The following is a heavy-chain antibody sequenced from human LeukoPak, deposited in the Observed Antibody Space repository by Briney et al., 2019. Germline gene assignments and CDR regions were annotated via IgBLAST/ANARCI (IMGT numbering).Heavy chain of an antibody. CDR3: ARREDIVIVPAHAFDI. V-gene: IGHV4-39*01. CDR2: IYYSGST. Sequence: SETLSLTCTVSGGSVSSSRYYWGWIRQPPGKGLEWIGTIYYSGSTYYNPSLKSRVTISVDTSKNLFSLKLSSVTAADTAVYYCARREDIVIVPAHAFDIWGQGTMVTVSS. D-gene: IGHD2-2*01. J-gene: IGHJ3*02. CDR1: GGSVSSSRYY.